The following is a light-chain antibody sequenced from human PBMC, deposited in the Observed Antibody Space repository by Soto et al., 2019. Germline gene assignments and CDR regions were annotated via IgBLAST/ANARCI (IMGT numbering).Light chain of an antibody. Sequence: IVMTQSPATLSVSPGSRATLSCRASQSVNRNLGWYQQKPGQAPRLLIYGASTRATGIPARFSGTGSGTEFTLTISSLQSEDFAVYYCNQYNNWPRTFGQGTKVDIK. CDR3: NQYNNWPRT. J-gene: IGKJ1*01. V-gene: IGKV3-15*01. CDR1: QSVNRN. CDR2: GAS.